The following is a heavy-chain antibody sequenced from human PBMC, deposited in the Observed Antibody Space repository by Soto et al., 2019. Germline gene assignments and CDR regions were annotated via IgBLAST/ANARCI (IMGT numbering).Heavy chain of an antibody. Sequence: ASVKVSCKASGYTFTRSGISWVRQAPGQGPEWMGWISSYNGDTNYAQTFQGRVTMTADTSTSTAYMELRSLRSDDTAVYYCAREGVAPYYYYGMDVWGQGTTVTVSS. CDR1: GYTFTRSG. J-gene: IGHJ6*02. CDR3: AREGVAPYYYYGMDV. CDR2: ISSYNGDT. V-gene: IGHV1-18*01. D-gene: IGHD5-12*01.